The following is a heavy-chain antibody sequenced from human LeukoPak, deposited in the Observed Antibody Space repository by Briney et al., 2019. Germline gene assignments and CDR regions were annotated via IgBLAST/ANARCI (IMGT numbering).Heavy chain of an antibody. CDR2: INPNSGGT. CDR1: GYTFTGYY. V-gene: IGHV1-2*04. J-gene: IGHJ4*02. Sequence: GASVKVSCKASGYTFTGYYMHWVRQAPGQGLEWMGWINPNSGGTNYAQKFQGWVTMTRDTSSSTAYMELSRLRSDDTAVYYCARDCSGGSCYLLDYWGQGTLVTVSS. D-gene: IGHD2-15*01. CDR3: ARDCSGGSCYLLDY.